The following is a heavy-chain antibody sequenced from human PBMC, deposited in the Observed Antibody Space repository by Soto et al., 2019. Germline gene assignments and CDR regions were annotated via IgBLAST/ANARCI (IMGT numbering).Heavy chain of an antibody. CDR1: GFSFSTYA. CDR3: AKVQAYDYVWGSYYYFDY. V-gene: IGHV3-23*01. Sequence: GGSLRLSCAPSGFSFSTYAMSWVRQPPGKGLEWVSSISGSGGSTYYADSVKGRFTISRDNSKNTLYLQMSSLRAEDTAAYFCAKVQAYDYVWGSYYYFDYWGQGTLVTVSS. J-gene: IGHJ4*02. D-gene: IGHD3-16*01. CDR2: ISGSGGST.